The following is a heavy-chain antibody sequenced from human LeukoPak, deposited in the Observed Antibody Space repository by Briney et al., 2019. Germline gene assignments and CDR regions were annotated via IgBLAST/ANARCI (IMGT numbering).Heavy chain of an antibody. J-gene: IGHJ5*02. CDR1: GYTFTSYG. V-gene: IGHV1-18*01. CDR2: ISAYNGNT. CDR3: ARIIDTMGSSGPVNWFDP. Sequence: GASVKVSCKASGYTFTSYGISWVRQAPGRGLEWMGWISAYNGNTNYAQKLQGRVTMTTDTSTSTAYMELRSLRSDDTAVYYCARIIDTMGSSGPVNWFDPWGQGTLVTVSS. D-gene: IGHD6-6*01.